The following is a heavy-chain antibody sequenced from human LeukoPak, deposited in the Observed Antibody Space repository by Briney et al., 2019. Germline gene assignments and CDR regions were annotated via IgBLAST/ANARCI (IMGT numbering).Heavy chain of an antibody. CDR3: ARQIPLAGTFYFDN. J-gene: IGHJ4*02. CDR1: GFTVSSNY. Sequence: PGGSLRLSCAASGFTVSSNYMSWVRQAPGKGLEWVSVIYSGGTTYYADSVKGRFTISRDDSGNTLYLQMNSLRAEDTAVYFCARQIPLAGTFYFDNWGQGTLVTVSS. D-gene: IGHD6-19*01. V-gene: IGHV3-53*01. CDR2: IYSGGTT.